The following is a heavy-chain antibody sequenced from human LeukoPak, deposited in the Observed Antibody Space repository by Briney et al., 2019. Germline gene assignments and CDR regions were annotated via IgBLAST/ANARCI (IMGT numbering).Heavy chain of an antibody. CDR3: ARTYYDYVWGSYRYTGGYDY. CDR2: INHSGST. Sequence: SETLSLTCAVYGGSFSGYYWSWIRQPPGKGLEWIGEINHSGSTNYNPSLKSRVTISVDTSKNQFSLKLSSVTAADTAVYYCARTYYDYVWGSYRYTGGYDYWGQGTLVTVSS. D-gene: IGHD3-16*02. CDR1: GGSFSGYY. V-gene: IGHV4-34*01. J-gene: IGHJ4*02.